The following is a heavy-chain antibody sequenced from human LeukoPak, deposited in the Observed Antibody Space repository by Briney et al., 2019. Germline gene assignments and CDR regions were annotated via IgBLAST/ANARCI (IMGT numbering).Heavy chain of an antibody. V-gene: IGHV4-59*08. J-gene: IGHJ4*02. CDR3: ARQKDSGWAYYFDY. CDR1: GGSISSDF. CDR2: IYYIGST. D-gene: IGHD6-19*01. Sequence: SETLSLTCTVSGGSISSDFWSWIRRPPGKGLEWIGYIYYIGSTNYNPSLDSRVRISIDRSKNQFSLRLSSVTAEDTAVYYCARQKDSGWAYYFDYWGQGALVTVSS.